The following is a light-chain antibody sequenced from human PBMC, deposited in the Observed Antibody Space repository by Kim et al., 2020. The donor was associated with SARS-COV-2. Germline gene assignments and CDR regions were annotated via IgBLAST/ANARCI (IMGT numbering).Light chain of an antibody. J-gene: IGLJ1*01. Sequence: GQRVTISCSGSNSNIGRNTVNWYQHLPGTAPTLLIYSRNLRPSGVPDRFSGSKSGTSASLSISGLQSADEGEYYCGAWDASLNTYVFGSGTKVTVL. CDR1: NSNIGRNT. CDR2: SRN. V-gene: IGLV1-44*01. CDR3: GAWDASLNTYV.